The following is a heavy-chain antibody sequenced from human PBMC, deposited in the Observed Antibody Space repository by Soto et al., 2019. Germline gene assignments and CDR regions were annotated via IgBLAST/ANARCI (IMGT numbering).Heavy chain of an antibody. CDR1: GFTFSGSA. J-gene: IGHJ6*02. CDR2: IRSKANSYAT. V-gene: IGHV3-73*02. D-gene: IGHD5-12*01. CDR3: TRLVTGTRDSGYEYYYYYGMDV. Sequence: EVQLVESGGGLVQPGGSLKLSCAASGFTFSGSAMHWVRQASGKGLEWVGRIRSKANSYATAYAASVKGRFTISRDDSKNTAYLHMNSLKTEDTAVYYCTRLVTGTRDSGYEYYYYYGMDVWGQGTTVTVSS.